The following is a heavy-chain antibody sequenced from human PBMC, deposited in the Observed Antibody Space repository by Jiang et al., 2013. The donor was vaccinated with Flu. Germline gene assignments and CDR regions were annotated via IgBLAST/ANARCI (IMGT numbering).Heavy chain of an antibody. Sequence: GYTFTGYYMHWVRQAPGQGLEWMGWINPNSGGTNYAQKFQGRVTMTRDTSISTAYMELSRLRSDDTAVYYCARGSSSWGQAWDYWGQGTLVTVSS. CDR2: INPNSGGT. CDR3: ARGSSSWGQAWDY. V-gene: IGHV1-2*02. CDR1: GYTFTGYY. J-gene: IGHJ4*02. D-gene: IGHD6-13*01.